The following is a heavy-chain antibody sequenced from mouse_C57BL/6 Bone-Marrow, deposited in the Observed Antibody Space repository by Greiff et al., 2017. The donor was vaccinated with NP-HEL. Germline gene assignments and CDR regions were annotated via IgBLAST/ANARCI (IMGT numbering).Heavy chain of an antibody. D-gene: IGHD1-1*01. Sequence: VQLQQPGTELVKPGASVKLSCKASGYTFTSYWMHWVKQRPGQGLEWIGNINPSNGGTNYNEKFKSKATLTVDKSSSTAYMQLSSLTSEDSAVYYCARWDTTVVDYYAMDYWGQGTSVTVSS. CDR3: ARWDTTVVDYYAMDY. V-gene: IGHV1-53*01. CDR1: GYTFTSYW. J-gene: IGHJ4*01. CDR2: INPSNGGT.